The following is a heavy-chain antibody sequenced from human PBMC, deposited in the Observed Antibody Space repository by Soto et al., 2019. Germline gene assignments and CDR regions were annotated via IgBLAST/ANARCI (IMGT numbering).Heavy chain of an antibody. Sequence: EVQLVQSGAEVTKPGATVKLSCKVSGYTFTAYFIHWVQQAPGKGLEWLGLVDPEDGEPIYAEKFQGRVTITADTSTDTGYMELSSLRYADTAVYFCATVGRLGSTGASTYGMDVWGQGTTVTVSS. J-gene: IGHJ6*02. V-gene: IGHV1-69-2*01. CDR3: ATVGRLGSTGASTYGMDV. D-gene: IGHD1-26*01. CDR2: VDPEDGEP. CDR1: GYTFTAYF.